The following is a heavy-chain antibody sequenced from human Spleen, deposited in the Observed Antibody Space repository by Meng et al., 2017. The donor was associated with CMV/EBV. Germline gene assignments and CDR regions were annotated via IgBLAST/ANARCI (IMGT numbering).Heavy chain of an antibody. D-gene: IGHD2-8*01. CDR2: INAGGDT. J-gene: IGHJ3*02. V-gene: IGHV3-13*04. CDR1: FSTYD. Sequence: FSTYDMHWVRHATGKGLEWVSTINAGGDTYYAGSVEGRFTVSRENAENSLYLQMNSLRAADTAVYFCTRSLPYCTNGVCYNGAFDIWGQGTVVTVSS. CDR3: TRSLPYCTNGVCYNGAFDI.